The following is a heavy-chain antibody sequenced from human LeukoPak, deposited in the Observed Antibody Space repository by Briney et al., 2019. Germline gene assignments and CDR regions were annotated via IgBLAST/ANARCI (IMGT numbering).Heavy chain of an antibody. CDR3: AILSPQIYGDYPY. Sequence: PGGSLRLSCAASGFTFSSYSMNWVRQAPGKGLEWVSYISSSSSTIYYADSVKGRFTISRDNAKNSLYLQMNSLRAEDTAVYYCAILSPQIYGDYPYWGQGTLVTVSS. J-gene: IGHJ4*02. CDR2: ISSSSSTI. D-gene: IGHD4-17*01. CDR1: GFTFSSYS. V-gene: IGHV3-48*01.